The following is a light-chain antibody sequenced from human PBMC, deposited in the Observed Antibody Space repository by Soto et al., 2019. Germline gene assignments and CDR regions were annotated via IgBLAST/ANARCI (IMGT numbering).Light chain of an antibody. CDR2: DAY. Sequence: GLTNSPGTLSLSPGDRATLSCRASQSFRGLLAWYQQKPGQAPRLLIYDAYNRATGIPPRFSGSGSGTDFTLTISSLEPEDSAVYYCQQRHMWPITFGQGTRLEFK. J-gene: IGKJ5*01. CDR1: QSFRGL. CDR3: QQRHMWPIT. V-gene: IGKV3-11*01.